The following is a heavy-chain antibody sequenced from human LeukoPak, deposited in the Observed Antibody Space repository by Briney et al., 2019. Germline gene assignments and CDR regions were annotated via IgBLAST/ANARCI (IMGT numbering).Heavy chain of an antibody. D-gene: IGHD6-6*01. CDR1: GGTFSSYA. CDR3: ARLVAARRYYYYYYMDV. Sequence: SVKVSCKASGGTFSSYAISWVRQAPGQGLEWMGGIIPIFGTANYAQKFQGRVTITTDESTSTAYMELSSLRSEDTAVYYCARLVAARRYYYYYYMDVWGKGTTVTVSS. V-gene: IGHV1-69*05. J-gene: IGHJ6*03. CDR2: IIPIFGTA.